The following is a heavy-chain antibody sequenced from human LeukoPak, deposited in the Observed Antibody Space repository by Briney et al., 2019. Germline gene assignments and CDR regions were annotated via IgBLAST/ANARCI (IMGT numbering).Heavy chain of an antibody. CDR2: ISSSGSTI. J-gene: IGHJ5*02. Sequence: GGSLRLSCAASGFTFSSYEMNWVRQAPGKGLEWVSYISSSGSTIYYADSVKGRFTISRDNAKNSLYLQTNSLRAEDTAVYYCTREGARRDGYNFVPWGQGTLVTVSS. V-gene: IGHV3-48*03. CDR3: TREGARRDGYNFVP. CDR1: GFTFSSYE. D-gene: IGHD5-24*01.